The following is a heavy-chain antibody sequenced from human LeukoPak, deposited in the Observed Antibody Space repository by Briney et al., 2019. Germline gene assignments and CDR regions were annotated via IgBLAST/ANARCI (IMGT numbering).Heavy chain of an antibody. V-gene: IGHV3-43*02. Sequence: GGSLRLSCAASGFTFDDYRMSWVRQAPGKGLEWVSLISGDGGSTYYADSVKGRFTISRDNSKNSLYLQMNSLRTEDTALYYCAVGDSSSWHFDYWGQGTLVTVSS. J-gene: IGHJ4*02. CDR2: ISGDGGST. D-gene: IGHD6-13*01. CDR1: GFTFDDYR. CDR3: AVGDSSSWHFDY.